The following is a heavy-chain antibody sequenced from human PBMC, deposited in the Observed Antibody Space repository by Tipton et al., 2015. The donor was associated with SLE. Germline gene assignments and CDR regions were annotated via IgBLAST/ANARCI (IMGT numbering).Heavy chain of an antibody. V-gene: IGHV4-59*11. Sequence: TLSLTCTVSGGPISSHYWSWIRQAPGKGLEWIGYIYYSGTTKYNPSLKSRVTISIDTSKNQLSLKLSSATAADTAIYYCAREVGKAFWSGYSNWGQGTMVTVSS. CDR3: AREVGKAFWSGYSN. CDR2: IYYSGTT. J-gene: IGHJ4*02. CDR1: GGPISSHY. D-gene: IGHD3-3*01.